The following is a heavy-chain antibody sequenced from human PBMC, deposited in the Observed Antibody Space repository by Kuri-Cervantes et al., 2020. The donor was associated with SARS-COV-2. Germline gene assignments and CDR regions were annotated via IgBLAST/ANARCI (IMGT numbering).Heavy chain of an antibody. CDR2: INDSGAA. CDR3: ARAVYDFWSGYSHYYYYYGMDV. V-gene: IGHV4-34*01. D-gene: IGHD3-3*01. J-gene: IGHJ6*02. CDR1: GGSFTYYY. Sequence: SETLSLTCDVSGGSFTYYYWSWIRQPPGRGLELIGEINDSGAANYNPSLKSRVTISVDMSRNQFSLRLTSVNAADTAVYYCARAVYDFWSGYSHYYYYYGMDVWGQGTTVTVSS.